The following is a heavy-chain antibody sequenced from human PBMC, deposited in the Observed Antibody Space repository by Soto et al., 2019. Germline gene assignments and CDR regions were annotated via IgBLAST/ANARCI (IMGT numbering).Heavy chain of an antibody. Sequence: GGSLRLSCAASGFTFSSYAMHWVRQAPGKGLEYVSAISSNGGSTYYANSVKGRFTISRDNSKNTLYLQMGSLRAEDMAVYYCARTGGSGSYLLYYFDYWGQGTLVNVSS. CDR1: GFTFSSYA. CDR3: ARTGGSGSYLLYYFDY. CDR2: ISSNGGST. V-gene: IGHV3-64*01. D-gene: IGHD3-10*01. J-gene: IGHJ4*02.